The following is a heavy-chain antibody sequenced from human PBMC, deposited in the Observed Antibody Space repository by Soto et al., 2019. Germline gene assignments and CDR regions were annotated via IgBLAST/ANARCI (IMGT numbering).Heavy chain of an antibody. J-gene: IGHJ5*02. CDR3: ATCITVFGMLSPRYDP. D-gene: IGHD3-3*01. CDR2: INHTGGT. V-gene: IGHV4-34*01. CDR1: GGSVNGYY. Sequence: SETLSLTCAVYGGSVNGYYWNWIRKPPGKGLEWIGEINHTGGTHYNPSLKSRVTMSVDTPKNQFSLRLSSVTAADTAIYYCATCITVFGMLSPRYDPWGQGTQVTGSS.